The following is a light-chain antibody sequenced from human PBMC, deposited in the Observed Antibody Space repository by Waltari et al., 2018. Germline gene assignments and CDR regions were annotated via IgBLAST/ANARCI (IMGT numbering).Light chain of an antibody. J-gene: IGLJ3*02. CDR2: EVT. CDR3: SSYAGSNNYWV. V-gene: IGLV2-8*01. Sequence: QSALTQPPSASGSPGQSVTISCTGTSSDVGVYNYVSWYQQYPGRAPKLMIYEVTKRPSGVPDRFSGSKSGNTASLTVSGLQADDEADYYCSSYAGSNNYWVFGGGTTLTVL. CDR1: SSDVGVYNY.